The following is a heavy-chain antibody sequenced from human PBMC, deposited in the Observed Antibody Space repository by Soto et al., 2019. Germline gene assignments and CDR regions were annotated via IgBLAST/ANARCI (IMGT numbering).Heavy chain of an antibody. CDR1: GFTFSSYA. Sequence: GGSLRLSCAASGFTFSSYAMSWVRQAPGKGLEWVSAISGSGGSTYYADSVKGRFTISRDNSKNTLYLQMNSLRAEDTAVYYCAKDGIVVVPAAMESPPSHYYYYGMDVWGQGTTVTVSS. J-gene: IGHJ6*02. D-gene: IGHD2-2*01. CDR2: ISGSGGST. V-gene: IGHV3-23*01. CDR3: AKDGIVVVPAAMESPPSHYYYYGMDV.